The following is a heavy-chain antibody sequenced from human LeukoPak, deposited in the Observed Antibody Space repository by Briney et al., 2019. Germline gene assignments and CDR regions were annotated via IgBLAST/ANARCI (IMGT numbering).Heavy chain of an antibody. CDR2: ISGSGGST. Sequence: PGGSLRLSCAASGFTFSSYAMSWVRQAPGKGLEWVSAISGSGGSTYYADSVKGRFTISRDNAKNSLFLLMNNLGSEDTAFYFCAKGGTDPAAPVDSWGQGTLVTVSS. V-gene: IGHV3-23*01. CDR3: AKGGTDPAAPVDS. D-gene: IGHD2-2*01. CDR1: GFTFSSYA. J-gene: IGHJ5*01.